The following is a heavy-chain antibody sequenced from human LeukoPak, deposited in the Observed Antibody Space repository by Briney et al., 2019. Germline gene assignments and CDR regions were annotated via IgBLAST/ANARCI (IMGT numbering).Heavy chain of an antibody. Sequence: GGSLRLSCAASGFTFSDYNMRWIRQAPGKGLEWVSSISRSGSTKYYADSVKGRFTISRDNAKNSLFLQMNSLRAEDTAVYYCARDDQSGDYEGYWGQGTLVTVSS. D-gene: IGHD4-17*01. CDR2: ISRSGSTK. CDR1: GFTFSDYN. J-gene: IGHJ4*02. CDR3: ARDDQSGDYEGY. V-gene: IGHV3-11*01.